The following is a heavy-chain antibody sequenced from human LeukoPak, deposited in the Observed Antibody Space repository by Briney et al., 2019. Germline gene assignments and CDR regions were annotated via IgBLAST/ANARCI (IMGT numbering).Heavy chain of an antibody. CDR3: AGGYYYDSSGFDY. D-gene: IGHD3-22*01. V-gene: IGHV3-74*01. Sequence: GGSLRLSCAASGFTFSSYCMHGVRQAPGKGLVWVSRINSDGSSTSYADSVKGRFTISRDNAKNTLYLQMNSLRAEDTAVYYCAGGYYYDSSGFDYWGQGTLVTVSS. CDR2: INSDGSST. CDR1: GFTFSSYC. J-gene: IGHJ4*02.